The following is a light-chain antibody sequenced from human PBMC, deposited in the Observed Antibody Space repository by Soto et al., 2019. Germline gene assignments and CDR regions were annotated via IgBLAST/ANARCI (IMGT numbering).Light chain of an antibody. CDR1: QSISVW. CDR2: KAS. J-gene: IGKJ1*01. Sequence: DIQMTQSPSTLSASVGDRVTITCRASQSISVWLAWYQQNAGKAPNLLIYKASRLESGVPSRFSGSGSETEFTLTISGLQPGDSATYYCQQYNSYSPTFGQGTKVDIK. V-gene: IGKV1-5*03. CDR3: QQYNSYSPT.